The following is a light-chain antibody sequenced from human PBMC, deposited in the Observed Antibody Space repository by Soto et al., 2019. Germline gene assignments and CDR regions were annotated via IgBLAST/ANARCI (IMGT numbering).Light chain of an antibody. Sequence: DIQMTQSPSSLSASVGDRVTITCRTSQPISDYLNWYQQKPGKAPTLLIYTTSNLQSGVPSRFSGSGSATHFTLTISSLQTEDFATYYCQQHYHTPRTFGQGTKVEI. CDR1: QPISDY. V-gene: IGKV1-39*01. J-gene: IGKJ1*01. CDR2: TTS. CDR3: QQHYHTPRT.